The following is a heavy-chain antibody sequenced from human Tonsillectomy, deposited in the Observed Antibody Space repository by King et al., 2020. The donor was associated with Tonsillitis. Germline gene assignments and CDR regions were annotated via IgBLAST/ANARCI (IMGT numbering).Heavy chain of an antibody. Sequence: VQLVESGAEVKKPGASVKVSCKASGYTFTSYYMHWVRQAPGQGLEWMGIINPSGGSTSYAQKFQGRVTMTRDTSTSTVYMELSSLRSEDTAVYYCARDIINYYDSSGYTNTGVNAFDIWGQGTMVTVSS. CDR1: GYTFTSYY. J-gene: IGHJ3*02. CDR2: INPSGGST. V-gene: IGHV1-46*01. CDR3: ARDIINYYDSSGYTNTGVNAFDI. D-gene: IGHD3-22*01.